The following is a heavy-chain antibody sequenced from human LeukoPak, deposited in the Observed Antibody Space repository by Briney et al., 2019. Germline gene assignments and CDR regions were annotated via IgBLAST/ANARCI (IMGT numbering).Heavy chain of an antibody. J-gene: IGHJ3*02. CDR2: ISSSSNYI. Sequence: GGSLRLSCAASGFLFSYYSMNWVRQAPGKGLEWVSSISSSSNYINYADSVKGRFTISRDNAKKSLYLQMNSLRVEDTAVYYCARDVGGYGDYGYDAFGIWGQGTMVTVSS. D-gene: IGHD4-17*01. V-gene: IGHV3-21*01. CDR1: GFLFSYYS. CDR3: ARDVGGYGDYGYDAFGI.